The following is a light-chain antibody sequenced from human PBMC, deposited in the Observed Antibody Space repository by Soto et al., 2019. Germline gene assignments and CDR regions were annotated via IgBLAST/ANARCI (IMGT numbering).Light chain of an antibody. J-gene: IGLJ3*02. CDR2: VNSDGSH. CDR3: QAWGEGNRV. Sequence: QAVLTQSPSASASLGASVKLTCTLSSGHSNYAIAWHQLQPEKGPRYLMKVNSDGSHNKGDGIPDRFSGSSSGAERYLTISSLLSEDEADYYCQAWGEGNRVFGGGTKVTVL. CDR1: SGHSNYA. V-gene: IGLV4-69*01.